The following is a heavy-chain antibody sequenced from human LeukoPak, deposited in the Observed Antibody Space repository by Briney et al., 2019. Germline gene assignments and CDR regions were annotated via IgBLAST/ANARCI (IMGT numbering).Heavy chain of an antibody. V-gene: IGHV1-69*02. CDR2: IIPILGIA. D-gene: IGHD3-22*01. CDR1: GGTFSSYT. J-gene: IGHJ4*02. Sequence: GASVKVSCKASGGTFSSYTISWVRQAPGQGLEWMGRIIPILGIANYAQKFQGRVTITADKSTSTAYMELSSLGSEDTAVYYCARSRYDSSGSTFDYWGQGTLVTVSS. CDR3: ARSRYDSSGSTFDY.